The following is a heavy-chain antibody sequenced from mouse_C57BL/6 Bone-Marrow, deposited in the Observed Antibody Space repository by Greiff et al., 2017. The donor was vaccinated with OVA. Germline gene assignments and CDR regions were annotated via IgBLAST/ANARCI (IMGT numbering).Heavy chain of an antibody. CDR1: GYTFTSYT. V-gene: IGHV1-4*01. CDR2: INPSSGYT. CDR3: ARWGGDSSGYVGFAY. Sequence: QVQLQQSGAELARPGASVKMSCKASGYTFTSYTMHWVKQRPGQGLEWIGYINPSSGYTKYNQKFKDKATLTADKSSSTAYMQLSSLTSEASAVYYCARWGGDSSGYVGFAYWGQGTLVTVSA. D-gene: IGHD3-2*02. J-gene: IGHJ3*01.